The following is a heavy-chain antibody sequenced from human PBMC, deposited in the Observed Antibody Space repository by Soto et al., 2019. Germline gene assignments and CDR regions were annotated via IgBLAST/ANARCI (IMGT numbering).Heavy chain of an antibody. D-gene: IGHD2-15*01. CDR2: IWYDGSNK. Sequence: GSLRLSCAASGFTFSSYGMHWVRQAPGKGLEWVAVIWYDGSNKYYADSVKGRFTISRDNSKNTLYLQMNSLRAEDTAVYYCAREYCSGGSCYLVNLPWFDPWGQGTLVTVSS. V-gene: IGHV3-33*01. J-gene: IGHJ5*02. CDR1: GFTFSSYG. CDR3: AREYCSGGSCYLVNLPWFDP.